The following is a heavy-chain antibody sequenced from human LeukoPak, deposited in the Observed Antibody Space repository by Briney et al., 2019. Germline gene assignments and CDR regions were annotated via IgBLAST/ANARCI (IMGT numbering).Heavy chain of an antibody. CDR3: ARGTEMATMGSWFDP. V-gene: IGHV3-21*01. CDR1: GFTVSGDY. D-gene: IGHD5-24*01. J-gene: IGHJ5*02. CDR2: ISSNSDYI. Sequence: GGSLRLSCEVSGFTVSGDYMSWVRQAPGKGLEWVSSISSNSDYICYADSVKGRFTISRDNAKNSLYLQMNSLRAEDTALYYCARGTEMATMGSWFDPWGQGTLVTVSS.